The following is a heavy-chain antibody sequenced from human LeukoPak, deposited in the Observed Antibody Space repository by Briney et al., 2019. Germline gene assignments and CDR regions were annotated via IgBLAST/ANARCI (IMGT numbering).Heavy chain of an antibody. CDR1: GFTFSSYG. CDR2: ISYDGSNK. V-gene: IGHV3-30*18. J-gene: IGHJ4*02. Sequence: GGSLILSCAASGFTFSSYGMHWVRQAPGKGLEWVAVISYDGSNKYYADSVKGRFTISRDNSKNTLYLQMNSLRAEDTAVYYCANELEPSPFDYWGQGTLVTVSS. D-gene: IGHD1-1*01. CDR3: ANELEPSPFDY.